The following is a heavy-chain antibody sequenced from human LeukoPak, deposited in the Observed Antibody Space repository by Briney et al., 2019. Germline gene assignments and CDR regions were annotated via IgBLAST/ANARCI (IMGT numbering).Heavy chain of an antibody. Sequence: GGSLRLSCAASGFTFSSYSMNWVRQAPGKGLEWVSYISSSSSTIYYADSVKGRFTISRDDSKNTLYLQMNSLRAEDSAVYYCARASGSFDYWGQGTLVTVSS. J-gene: IGHJ4*02. CDR1: GFTFSSYS. CDR3: ARASGSFDY. CDR2: ISSSSSTI. D-gene: IGHD1-26*01. V-gene: IGHV3-48*01.